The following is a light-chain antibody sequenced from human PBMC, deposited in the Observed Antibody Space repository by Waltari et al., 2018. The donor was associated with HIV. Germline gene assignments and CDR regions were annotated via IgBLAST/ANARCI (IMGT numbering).Light chain of an antibody. CDR2: GDT. CDR3: QSFDSSLSSSVV. V-gene: IGLV1-40*01. CDR1: SSNIGAGSD. Sequence: QSVLTQAPSVSGAPGQRVTISCSGSSSNIGAGSDVHWYQQRPGTAPKLLIYGDTNRPSGVPDRFSGSKSGTSASLVITGLQAEDEADYYCQSFDSSLSSSVVFGGGTKLTVL. J-gene: IGLJ2*01.